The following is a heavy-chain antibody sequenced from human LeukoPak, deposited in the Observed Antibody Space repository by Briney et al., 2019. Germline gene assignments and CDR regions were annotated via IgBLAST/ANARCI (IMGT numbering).Heavy chain of an antibody. V-gene: IGHV3-30*02. CDR1: GFTFSSYG. J-gene: IGHJ6*03. CDR2: IRYDGSNK. CDR3: ARGVPGYCSGTSCYKDYYYMDV. D-gene: IGHD2-2*02. Sequence: GGSLRLSCAASGFTFSSYGMHWVRQAPGKGLEWVAFIRYDGSNKYYADSVKGRFTISRDNSKNTLYVQMNSLRAEDTAVYYCARGVPGYCSGTSCYKDYYYMDVWGKGTTVTVSS.